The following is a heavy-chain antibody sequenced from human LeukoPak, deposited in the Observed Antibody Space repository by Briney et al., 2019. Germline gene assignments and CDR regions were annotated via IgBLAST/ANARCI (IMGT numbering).Heavy chain of an antibody. CDR1: GFTFSSYA. J-gene: IGHJ6*02. Sequence: GGSLRLSCAASGFTFSSYAMSWVRQAPGKGLEWVSAISGSGGSTYYADFVKGRFTISRDNSKNTLYLQMNSLRAEDTAVYYCAKDLGYSGPNGMDVWGQGTTVTVSS. D-gene: IGHD5-12*01. CDR3: AKDLGYSGPNGMDV. V-gene: IGHV3-23*01. CDR2: ISGSGGST.